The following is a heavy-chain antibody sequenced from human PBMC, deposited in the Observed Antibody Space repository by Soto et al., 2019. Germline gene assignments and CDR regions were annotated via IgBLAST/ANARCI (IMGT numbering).Heavy chain of an antibody. Sequence: PGGSLRLSCAASGFTFSSYGMHWVRQAPGKGLEWVAVISYDGSNKYYADSVKGRFTISRDNSKSTLHLQMNSLRAEDTAVYYWGKDFLGFWGCLAFSGREVGGKGTRVPFS. CDR2: ISYDGSNK. CDR1: GFTFSSYG. CDR3: GKDFLGFWGCLAFSGREV. D-gene: IGHD3-16*01. J-gene: IGHJ6*04. V-gene: IGHV3-30*18.